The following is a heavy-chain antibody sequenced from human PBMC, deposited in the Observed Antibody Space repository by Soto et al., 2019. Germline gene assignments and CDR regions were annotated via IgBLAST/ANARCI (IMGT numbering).Heavy chain of an antibody. D-gene: IGHD5-12*01. CDR2: IYHSGST. CDR3: ARVGSGSGGYGGYYYGMDV. J-gene: IGHJ6*02. CDR1: GGSISSSNW. Sequence: SETLSLTCTVSGGSISSSNWWGWVRQPPGKGLEWIGEIYHSGSTNYNPSLKSRVTISVDKSKNQFSRKLSSVTAADTAVYYCARVGSGSGGYGGYYYGMDVWGQGTTVPVS. V-gene: IGHV4-4*02.